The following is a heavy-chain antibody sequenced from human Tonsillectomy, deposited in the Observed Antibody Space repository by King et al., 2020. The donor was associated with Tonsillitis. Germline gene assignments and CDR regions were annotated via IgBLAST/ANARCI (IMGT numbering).Heavy chain of an antibody. D-gene: IGHD6-19*01. CDR3: ARADLKSSGWYVDYFDY. V-gene: IGHV3-11*01. CDR2: ISSDGKTI. CDR1: GFTFSDYY. J-gene: IGHJ4*02. Sequence: VQLVESGGGLVKPGGSLRLSCAASGFTFSDYYMSWIRQAPGKGLEWVSYISSDGKTIYYADPVQGRFTISRDNAKNSLYLQMNSLRADDTAVYYCARADLKSSGWYVDYFDYWGQGSLVTVSS.